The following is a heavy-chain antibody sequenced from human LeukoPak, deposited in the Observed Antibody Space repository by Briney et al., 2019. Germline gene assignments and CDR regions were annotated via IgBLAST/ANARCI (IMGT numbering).Heavy chain of an antibody. Sequence: GGSLKLSCAASGFTFSGSAMHWFRQASGKGLEWVGRIRSKANSYATAYAASVKGRFTISRDDSKNTAYLQMNSLKTEDTAVYYCTRGYYDSSGYYNYYYYYYYMDVWGKGTTVTVSS. D-gene: IGHD3-22*01. CDR1: GFTFSGSA. CDR3: TRGYYDSSGYYNYYYYYYYMDV. V-gene: IGHV3-73*01. CDR2: IRSKANSYAT. J-gene: IGHJ6*03.